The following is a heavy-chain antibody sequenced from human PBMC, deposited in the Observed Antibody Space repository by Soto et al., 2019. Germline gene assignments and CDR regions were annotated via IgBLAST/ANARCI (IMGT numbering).Heavy chain of an antibody. CDR1: GFTFSSYA. CDR3: AKDIRAIVVVVAASDY. CDR2: ISGSGGST. Sequence: EVQLLESGGGLVQPGGSLRLSCAASGFTFSSYAMSWVRQAPGKGLEWVSAISGSGGSTYYADSVKGRFTISRDNSKNTLYLQMNSLRAEDTAVYYCAKDIRAIVVVVAASDYWGQGTLVTVSS. D-gene: IGHD2-15*01. V-gene: IGHV3-23*01. J-gene: IGHJ4*02.